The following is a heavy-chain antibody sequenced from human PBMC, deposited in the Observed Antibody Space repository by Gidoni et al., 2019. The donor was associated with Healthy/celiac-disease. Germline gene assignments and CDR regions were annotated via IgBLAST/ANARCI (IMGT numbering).Heavy chain of an antibody. V-gene: IGHV3-30*18. Sequence: QVQLVESGGGVVQPGRSLRLSCAASGFTFRCSGMHWVRPAPGKGLEWVAVISYDGSNKYYADSVKGRFTISRDNSKNTLYLQMNSLRAEDTAVYYCAKVGYYDSSGYSTYFDYWGQGTLVTVSS. D-gene: IGHD3-22*01. CDR1: GFTFRCSG. J-gene: IGHJ4*02. CDR3: AKVGYYDSSGYSTYFDY. CDR2: ISYDGSNK.